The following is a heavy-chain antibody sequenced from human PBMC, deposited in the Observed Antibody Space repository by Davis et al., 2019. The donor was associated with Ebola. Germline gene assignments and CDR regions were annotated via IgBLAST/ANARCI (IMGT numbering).Heavy chain of an antibody. J-gene: IGHJ3*02. CDR2: IYTGDSDT. CDR3: ASLRRTITGMDDGFDI. Sequence: GESLKISCKDSGNSFTSHWIGWVRQMPGEGLEWMGLIYTGDSDTRYSPSFRGQVTISADKSMKTAFLQWSSLKASDSGMYYCASLRRTITGMDDGFDIWGQGTMVTVSS. CDR1: GNSFTSHW. D-gene: IGHD2-8*02. V-gene: IGHV5-51*01.